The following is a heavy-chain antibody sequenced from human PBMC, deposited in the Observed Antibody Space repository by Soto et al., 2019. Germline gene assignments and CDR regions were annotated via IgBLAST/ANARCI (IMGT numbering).Heavy chain of an antibody. V-gene: IGHV4-30-2*01. J-gene: IGHJ5*02. Sequence: PSETLSLTCSVSGDSINNGAYYWNWIRQHPDKRLEWIGYIYHSGSTYYNPSLKSRVTISVDRSKNQFSLKLSSVTAADTAVYYCARVPSPWGQGTLVTVSS. CDR1: GDSINNGAYY. CDR2: IYHSGST. CDR3: ARVPSP.